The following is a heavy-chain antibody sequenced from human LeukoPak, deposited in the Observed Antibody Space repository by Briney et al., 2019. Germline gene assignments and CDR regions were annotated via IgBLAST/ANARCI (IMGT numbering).Heavy chain of an antibody. D-gene: IGHD3-22*01. V-gene: IGHV3-21*01. J-gene: IGHJ4*02. CDR3: ARGGTYYYDSSGYYYRD. CDR2: ISSSSSYI. Sequence: GGSLRLSCAASGFTFSSYSMNWVHQAPGKGLEWVSSISSSSSYIYYADSVKGRFTISRDNAKNSLYLQMNSLRAEDTAVYYCARGGTYYYDSSGYYYRDWGQGTLVTVSS. CDR1: GFTFSSYS.